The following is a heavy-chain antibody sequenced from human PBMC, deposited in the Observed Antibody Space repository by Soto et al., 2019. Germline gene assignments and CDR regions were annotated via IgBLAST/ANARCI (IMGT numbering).Heavy chain of an antibody. CDR1: GFTFSSYG. CDR3: ARDYYYYYGMDV. J-gene: IGHJ6*02. CDR2: ISNDGSNK. Sequence: GGSLRLSCAASGFTFSSYGMHWVRQAPGKGLEWVAFISNDGSNKYYADSVKGRFTISRDNSKNTLYLQMNSLRAEDTAVYYCARDYYYYYGMDVWGQGTTVTVSS. V-gene: IGHV3-30*03.